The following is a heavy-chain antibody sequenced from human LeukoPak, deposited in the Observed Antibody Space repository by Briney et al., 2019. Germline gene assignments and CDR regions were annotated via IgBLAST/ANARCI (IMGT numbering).Heavy chain of an antibody. D-gene: IGHD1-26*01. CDR3: ARGGMRSGSYFFDY. CDR1: GGSISSYY. V-gene: IGHV4-59*01. J-gene: IGHJ4*02. Sequence: SETLSLTCTVSGGSISSYYWSWIRQPPGKGLEWIGYIYYSGSTNYNPSLKSRVTISVDTSKNQFSLKLSSVTAADTAVYYCARGGMRSGSYFFDYWGQGTLVTVSS. CDR2: IYYSGST.